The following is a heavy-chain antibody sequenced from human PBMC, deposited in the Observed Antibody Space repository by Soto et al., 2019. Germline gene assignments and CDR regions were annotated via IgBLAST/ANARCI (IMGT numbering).Heavy chain of an antibody. J-gene: IGHJ4*02. Sequence: PGGSLRLSCAASGFTFSDYYMSWIRQAPGKGLEWVSYISSSSSYTNYADSVKGRFTISRDNAKNSLYLQMNSLRAEDTAVYYCARDLPQYYDSSGRLDYWGQGTLVTVSS. D-gene: IGHD3-22*01. CDR3: ARDLPQYYDSSGRLDY. CDR2: ISSSSSYT. V-gene: IGHV3-11*05. CDR1: GFTFSDYY.